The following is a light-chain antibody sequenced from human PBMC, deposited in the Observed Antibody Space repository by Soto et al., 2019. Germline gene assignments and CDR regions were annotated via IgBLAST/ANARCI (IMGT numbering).Light chain of an antibody. CDR1: QSVSTY. V-gene: IGKV1-39*01. J-gene: IGKJ1*01. CDR2: AAS. CDR3: PQSYGLPRA. Sequence: DIPMTQSPSSLSASVGDRVTITCRASQSVSTYFNWYQQKPGKAPSLLINAASNLQSGVPSRFSGAGSGTDFTLTLSSLQPNDSATYYCPQSYGLPRAFGQGTKVDSK.